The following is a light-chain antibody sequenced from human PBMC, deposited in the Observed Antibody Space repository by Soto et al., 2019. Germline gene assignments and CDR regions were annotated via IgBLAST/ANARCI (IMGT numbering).Light chain of an antibody. CDR2: QVS. V-gene: IGLV2-14*01. CDR3: TSYTTSSPWV. CDR1: GSDVGRYNY. Sequence: QSALTQPASVSGSPGQSITISCTGTGSDVGRYNYVSWYQQYPGKVPKLMIYQVSNRPSGVPIRFSGSKSGDTASLTISGLQAEDEADYYCTSYTTSSPWVFGGGTKLTVL. J-gene: IGLJ3*02.